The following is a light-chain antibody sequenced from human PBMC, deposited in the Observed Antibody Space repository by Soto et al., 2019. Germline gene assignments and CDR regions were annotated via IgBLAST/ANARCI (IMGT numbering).Light chain of an antibody. CDR2: KAS. J-gene: IGKJ1*01. CDR3: QHYNSYSRT. Sequence: IHMTQSPSSVSASVGYRFTITCEAGRDISTWVAWHQQKPGEAPKLLIYKASKLENGDPSRFAGFGSGTEFTLSIASLQPDDSETYYCQHYNSYSRTFGQGTKVDIK. CDR1: RDISTW. V-gene: IGKV1-5*03.